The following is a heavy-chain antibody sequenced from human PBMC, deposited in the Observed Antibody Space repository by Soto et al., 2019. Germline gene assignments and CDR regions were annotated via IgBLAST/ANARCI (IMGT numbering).Heavy chain of an antibody. D-gene: IGHD3-22*01. V-gene: IGHV1-46*01. J-gene: IGHJ6*02. Sequence: ASVKVSCKAPGDTFTSYYLNWVRQAPGQGLESMGIIYPRGGTTIYAQKFQGRVTMTRDTSTHTFYMELSSLRSEDTAMYYCARVGYSSTGTTFHYHGLDVWGQGTTVTVSS. CDR1: GDTFTSYY. CDR2: IYPRGGTT. CDR3: ARVGYSSTGTTFHYHGLDV.